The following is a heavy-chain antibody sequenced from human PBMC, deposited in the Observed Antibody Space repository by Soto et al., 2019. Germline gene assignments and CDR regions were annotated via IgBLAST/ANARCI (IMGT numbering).Heavy chain of an antibody. V-gene: IGHV5-51*01. D-gene: IGHD2-2*01. J-gene: IGHJ4*01. CDR3: ARHLVGSTRGNFDY. CDR1: GYSFTSYW. CDR2: IYPYDSDT. Sequence: GESLKISCKGSGYSFTSYWIGWVRQMPGKGMEWMGNIYPYDSDTRYSPSFQGQVTIPADTSITTAYLQWSGLRASDTAMYFCARHLVGSTRGNFDYWGQGTLVTVSS.